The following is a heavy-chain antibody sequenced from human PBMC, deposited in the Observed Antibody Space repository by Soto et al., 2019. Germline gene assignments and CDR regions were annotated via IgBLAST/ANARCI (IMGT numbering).Heavy chain of an antibody. CDR1: GGSISSSHW. D-gene: IGHD3-9*01. J-gene: IGHJ3*01. Sequence: QVQLQESGPGLVKPSGTLSLTCAVSGGSISSSHWWTLVRQSPGKGLEYIGEISHSGTSNSNPSLKSRFTLSVDKSKHHFSLTLTSVTAADTAVYYCARVVLTITRGAFDAWGEGTLVIVSS. CDR3: ARVVLTITRGAFDA. CDR2: ISHSGTS. V-gene: IGHV4-4*02.